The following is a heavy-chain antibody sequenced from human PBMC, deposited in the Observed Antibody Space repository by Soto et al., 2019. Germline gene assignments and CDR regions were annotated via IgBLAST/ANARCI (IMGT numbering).Heavy chain of an antibody. V-gene: IGHV3-33*01. D-gene: IGHD3-3*01. CDR2: IWYDGSNK. Sequence: GGSLRLSCAASGFTFSSYGMHWVRQAPGKGLEWVAVIWYDGSNKYYADSVKGRFTISRDNSKNTLYLQMNSLRAEDTAVYYCARGFGFYPHSYFDYWGQGTLVTVSS. CDR1: GFTFSSYG. J-gene: IGHJ4*02. CDR3: ARGFGFYPHSYFDY.